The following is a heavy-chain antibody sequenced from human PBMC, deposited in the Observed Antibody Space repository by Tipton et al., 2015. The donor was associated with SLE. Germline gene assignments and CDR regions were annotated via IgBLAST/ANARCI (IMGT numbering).Heavy chain of an antibody. CDR1: GGSISTHF. V-gene: IGHV4-59*11. CDR2: IYFSESA. CDR3: ARDDPDGESSGIPGDY. Sequence: LRLSCTVSGGSISTHFWSWIRQPPGKGLEWIGSIYFSESANYSPPLKSRVTISLDTSRSQFSLQLSSVTAADTAVYYCARDDPDGESSGIPGDYWGQGTLVTVSS. D-gene: IGHD3-22*01. J-gene: IGHJ4*02.